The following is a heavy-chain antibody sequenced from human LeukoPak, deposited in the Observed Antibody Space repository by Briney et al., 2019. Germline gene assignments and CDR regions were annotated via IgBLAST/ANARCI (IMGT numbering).Heavy chain of an antibody. D-gene: IGHD3-10*01. Sequence: RGESLKISCKGSGYSFTTYWIGWVRQMPGKGLEWMGIIYPGDSDTRYSPSFQGQVTISADKSISTAYLQWSSLKASDTAMYYCTARGVDYYGSGSYSDYWGQGTLVTVSS. CDR1: GYSFTTYW. CDR2: IYPGDSDT. V-gene: IGHV5-51*01. CDR3: TARGVDYYGSGSYSDY. J-gene: IGHJ4*02.